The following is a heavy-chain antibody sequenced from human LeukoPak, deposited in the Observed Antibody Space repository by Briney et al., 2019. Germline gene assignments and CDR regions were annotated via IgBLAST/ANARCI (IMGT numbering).Heavy chain of an antibody. Sequence: GGSLRLSCAASGFTFSSYEMNWVRQAPGKGLEWVSYISSSGSTIYYADSVKGRFTIPRDNAKISLYLQMNILRAEDTAVYYCARDHTATYYYCGMEVWGQGTAVTVSS. CDR3: ARDHTATYYYCGMEV. CDR2: ISSSGSTI. D-gene: IGHD2-21*02. J-gene: IGHJ6*02. CDR1: GFTFSSYE. V-gene: IGHV3-48*03.